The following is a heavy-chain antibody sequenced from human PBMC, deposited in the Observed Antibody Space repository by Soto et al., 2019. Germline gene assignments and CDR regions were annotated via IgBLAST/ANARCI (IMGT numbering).Heavy chain of an antibody. V-gene: IGHV1-18*01. CDR3: ARVVVLAPSALPTVDP. CDR2: ISLYSDGT. J-gene: IGHJ5*02. CDR1: GYTFSNYG. D-gene: IGHD3-10*01. Sequence: ASVKVSCKTSGYTFSNYGITWVRQAPGQPLEWLGWISLYSDGTNYAETLQDRVSMTTDTSTNTVYLELKNLRSDDTAIYYCARVVVLAPSALPTVDPWGQGTLVTVSS.